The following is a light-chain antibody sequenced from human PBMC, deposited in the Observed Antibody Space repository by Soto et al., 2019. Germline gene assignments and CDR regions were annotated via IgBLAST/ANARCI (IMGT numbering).Light chain of an antibody. J-gene: IGKJ4*01. CDR1: QGISSY. V-gene: IGKV1-9*01. Sequence: DIQLTQSPSFLSASVGDRVTITCRASQGISSYLAWYQQKPGKAPKLLIYAASTLQSGVPSRFSGSGSGTESTLTIGSLQSEDCAPYYCQLVKSYRLLTFGGWNKVSIK. CDR3: QLVKSYRLLT. CDR2: AAS.